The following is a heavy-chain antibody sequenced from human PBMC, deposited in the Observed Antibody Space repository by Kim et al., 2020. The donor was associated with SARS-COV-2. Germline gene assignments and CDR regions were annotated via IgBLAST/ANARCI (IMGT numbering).Heavy chain of an antibody. D-gene: IGHD6-19*01. Sequence: YAQKFQGRVTITADKPTSTAYMELSSLRSEDTAVYYCARDLDGSTVAGTYWGQGTLVTVSS. J-gene: IGHJ4*02. CDR3: ARDLDGSTVAGTY. V-gene: IGHV1-69*04.